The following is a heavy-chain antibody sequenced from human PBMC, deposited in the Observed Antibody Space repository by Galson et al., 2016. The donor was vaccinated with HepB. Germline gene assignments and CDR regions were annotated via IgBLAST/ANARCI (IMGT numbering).Heavy chain of an antibody. V-gene: IGHV3-64D*06. CDR1: GFSFSTSS. CDR3: VTRDNIGRYPY. Sequence: SLRLSCAASGFSFSTSSMHWVRQAPGKGLQYVPAINDRGSGTYYADSVKGRFIISRDNSRNILYLHMTRLTIEDTAVYYCVTRDNIGRYPYWGQGTLVTVSP. CDR2: INDRGSGT. D-gene: IGHD6-19*01. J-gene: IGHJ4*02.